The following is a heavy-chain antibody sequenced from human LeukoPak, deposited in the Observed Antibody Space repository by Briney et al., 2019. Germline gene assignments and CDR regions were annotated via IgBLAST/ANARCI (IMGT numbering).Heavy chain of an antibody. J-gene: IGHJ6*02. D-gene: IGHD3-16*01. CDR2: ISSSGRTI. CDR1: GFAFKTYD. V-gene: IGHV3-48*03. Sequence: GGSLRLSCAASGFAFKTYDMNWVRQPPGKGLEWVSYISSSGRTIYYADSVKGRFTISRDNAKNSLYLQMNSLRAEDTAVYYCARDLKQGGQNYYYGMDVWGQGTTVTVSS. CDR3: ARDLKQGGQNYYYGMDV.